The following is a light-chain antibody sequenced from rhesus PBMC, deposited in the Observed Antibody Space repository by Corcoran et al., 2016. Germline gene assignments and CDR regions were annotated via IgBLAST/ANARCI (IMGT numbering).Light chain of an antibody. Sequence: QVILTQSPATLSLSPGERATLSCRASQSVSSYLAWYHQKPGQAPRLLIYDVSRWATGIPDRFSGTGSGTDFTLTLSSLEPEDVGVYHCYQHSSGYTFGPGTKLDIK. J-gene: IGKJ3*01. CDR3: YQHSSGYT. CDR2: DVS. V-gene: IGKV3-10*01. CDR1: QSVSSY.